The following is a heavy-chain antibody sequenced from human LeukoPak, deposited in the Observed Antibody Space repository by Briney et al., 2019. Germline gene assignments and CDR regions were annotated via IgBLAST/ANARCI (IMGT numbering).Heavy chain of an antibody. CDR1: GYTFTSYD. Sequence: GASVKVSCKASGYTFTSYDINWVRQATGQGLEWMGWMNPNSGNTGYAQKFQGRVTMTRNTSISTAYMELSSLRSEDTAVYYCARVVNRRRWFDPWGQGTLVTVSS. CDR2: MNPNSGNT. J-gene: IGHJ5*02. V-gene: IGHV1-8*01. D-gene: IGHD3-22*01. CDR3: ARVVNRRRWFDP.